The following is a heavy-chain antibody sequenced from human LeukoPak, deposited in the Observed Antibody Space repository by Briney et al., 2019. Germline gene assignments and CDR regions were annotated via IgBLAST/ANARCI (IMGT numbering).Heavy chain of an antibody. V-gene: IGHV3-9*01. D-gene: IGHD1-14*01. Sequence: PGGSLPLPRLVSGLPHHDKATHRVRHAPGEGLAWVSGISWNSGSIGYADSVKGRFTISRDNAKNSLYLQMNSLRAEDTAWYYCAKDIATGNRLYYFDYWGQGTLVTVSS. CDR1: GLPHHDKA. CDR2: ISWNSGSI. J-gene: IGHJ4*02. CDR3: AKDIATGNRLYYFDY.